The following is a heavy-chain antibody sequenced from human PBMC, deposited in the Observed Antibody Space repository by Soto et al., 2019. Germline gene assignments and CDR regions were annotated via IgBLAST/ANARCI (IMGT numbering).Heavy chain of an antibody. CDR3: AKLRADYYDSSGYRYSYYYYYGMDV. D-gene: IGHD3-22*01. CDR1: GFTFSSYG. V-gene: IGHV3-30*18. J-gene: IGHJ6*02. CDR2: ISYDGSNK. Sequence: GGSLRLSCAASGFTFSSYGMHWVRQAPGKGLEWVAVISYDGSNKYYADSVKGRFTISRDNSKNTLYLQMNSLRAEDTAVYYCAKLRADYYDSSGYRYSYYYYYGMDVWGQGTTVTVSS.